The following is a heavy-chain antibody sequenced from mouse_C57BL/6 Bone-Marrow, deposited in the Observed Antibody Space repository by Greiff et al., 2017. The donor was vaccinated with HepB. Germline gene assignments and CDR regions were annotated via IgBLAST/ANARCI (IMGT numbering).Heavy chain of an antibody. J-gene: IGHJ3*01. V-gene: IGHV1-62-2*01. Sequence: VQLQESGAELVKPGASVKLSCKASGYTFTEYTIHWVKQRSGQGLEWIGWFYPGSGSIKYNEKFKDKATLTADKSSSTVYMELSRLTSEDSAVYFYARHEDGSLTTVVESSFAYWGQGTLVTVSA. CDR2: FYPGSGSI. D-gene: IGHD1-1*01. CDR1: GYTFTEYT. CDR3: ARHEDGSLTTVVESSFAY.